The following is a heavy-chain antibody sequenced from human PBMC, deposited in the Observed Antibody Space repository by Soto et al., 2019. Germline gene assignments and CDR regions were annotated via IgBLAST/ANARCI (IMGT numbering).Heavy chain of an antibody. Sequence: QVQLVESGGGVVQPGRSLRLSCAASGFTFSSYGMHWVRQAPGKGLEWVAVISYDGSNKYYADSVKGRFTISRDNSKNPLYLQMNSLRAEDTAVYYCAKDQGYYYYGMDVWGQGTTVTVSS. J-gene: IGHJ6*02. CDR3: AKDQGYYYYGMDV. CDR2: ISYDGSNK. V-gene: IGHV3-30*18. CDR1: GFTFSSYG.